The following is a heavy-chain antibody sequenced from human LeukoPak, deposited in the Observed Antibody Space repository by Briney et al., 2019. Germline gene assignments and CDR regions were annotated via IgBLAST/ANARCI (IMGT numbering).Heavy chain of an antibody. Sequence: QPGGSLRLSCSASGFTFSSYGMHWVRQAPGKGLEWVAFIRYDGSNKYYADSVKGRFTISRDNSKNTLYLQMNSLRAEDTAVYYCAKDGCSSTSCYRYFDYWGQGTLVTVSS. CDR3: AKDGCSSTSCYRYFDY. CDR2: IRYDGSNK. D-gene: IGHD2-2*02. V-gene: IGHV3-30*02. CDR1: GFTFSSYG. J-gene: IGHJ4*02.